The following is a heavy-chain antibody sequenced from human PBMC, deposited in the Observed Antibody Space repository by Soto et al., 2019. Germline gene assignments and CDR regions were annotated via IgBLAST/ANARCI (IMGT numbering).Heavy chain of an antibody. CDR3: ASLPPAGKPDYYDSSGYPDY. Sequence: SETLSLTCTVSCGSISSSSYYWGWIRQPPGKGLEWIGSIYYSGSTYYNPSLKSRVTISVDTSKNQFSLKLSSVTAADTAVYYCASLPPAGKPDYYDSSGYPDYWGQGTLVTVSS. CDR2: IYYSGST. D-gene: IGHD3-22*01. V-gene: IGHV4-39*01. CDR1: CGSISSSSYY. J-gene: IGHJ4*02.